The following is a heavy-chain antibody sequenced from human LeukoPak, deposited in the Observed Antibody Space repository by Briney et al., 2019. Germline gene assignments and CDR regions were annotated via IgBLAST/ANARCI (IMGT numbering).Heavy chain of an antibody. V-gene: IGHV1-46*01. D-gene: IGHD1-14*01. Sequence: ASVKVSCKASGYTFTGHYMHWVRQAPGQGLEWMGIINPSGGSTSYAQKFQGRVTMTRDTSTSTVYMELSSLRSEDTAVYYCARARATRRSFDYWGQGTLVTVSS. CDR2: INPSGGST. CDR3: ARARATRRSFDY. CDR1: GYTFTGHY. J-gene: IGHJ4*02.